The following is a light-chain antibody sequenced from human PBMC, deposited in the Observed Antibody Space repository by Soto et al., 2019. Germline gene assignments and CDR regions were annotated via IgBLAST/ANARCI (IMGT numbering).Light chain of an antibody. CDR3: QQYGSSPKT. V-gene: IGKV3-20*01. J-gene: IGKJ1*01. CDR2: GAS. Sequence: EIVLTQSPGTLSLSPGERATLSCRASQSVSSSYLGWYQQKPGQALRLLIYGASSRATGIPDRFSGSGSGTDFPLTISRLEPEDFAGYSCQQYGSSPKTFGQGTKVEIK. CDR1: QSVSSSY.